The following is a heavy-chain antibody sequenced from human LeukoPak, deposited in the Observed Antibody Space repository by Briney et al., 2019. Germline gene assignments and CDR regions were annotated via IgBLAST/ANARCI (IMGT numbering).Heavy chain of an antibody. CDR2: INHSGST. D-gene: IGHD3-10*01. CDR1: GGSFSGYY. V-gene: IGHV4-34*01. Sequence: SETLSLTCAVYGGSFSGYYWSWIRQPPGKGLEWIGEINHSGSTNYNPSLKSRVTISVDTSKNQFSLKLGSVTAADTAVYYCARTPLYGSGSYVDYWGQGTLVTVSS. CDR3: ARTPLYGSGSYVDY. J-gene: IGHJ4*02.